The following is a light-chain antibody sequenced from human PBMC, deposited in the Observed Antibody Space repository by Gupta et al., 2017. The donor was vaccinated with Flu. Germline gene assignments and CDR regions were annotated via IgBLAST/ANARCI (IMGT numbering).Light chain of an antibody. CDR3: CSFAGSYTLV. Sequence: QSALTQPRSVSGSPGQSVTISCTATSSDIGDYSYVSWFQQHPGKAPKLIIYDVTERSSGVPARFSGSKSGNTASLTISGLQAEDEADYHCCSFAGSYTLVFGGGTKLTVL. CDR2: DVT. V-gene: IGLV2-11*01. J-gene: IGLJ2*01. CDR1: SSDIGDYSY.